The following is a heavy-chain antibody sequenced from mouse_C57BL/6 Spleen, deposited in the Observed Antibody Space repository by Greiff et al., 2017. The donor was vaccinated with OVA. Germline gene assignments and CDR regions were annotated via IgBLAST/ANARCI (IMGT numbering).Heavy chain of an antibody. CDR1: GFTFSSYA. Sequence: EVQVVESGGGLVKPGGSLKLSCAASGFTFSSYAMSWVRQTPEKRLEWVATISDGGSYTYYPDNVKGRFTISRDNAKNNLYLQMSHLKSEDTAMYYCARGLGRNAMDYWGQGTSVTVSS. CDR2: ISDGGSYT. J-gene: IGHJ4*01. CDR3: ARGLGRNAMDY. V-gene: IGHV5-4*01. D-gene: IGHD4-1*01.